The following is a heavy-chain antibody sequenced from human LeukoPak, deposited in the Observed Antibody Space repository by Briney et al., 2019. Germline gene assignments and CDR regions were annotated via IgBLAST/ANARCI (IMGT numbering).Heavy chain of an antibody. CDR2: ISGSGGST. CDR3: AKDNRREYDFWSANAFDI. D-gene: IGHD3-3*01. CDR1: GFTFSSYA. V-gene: IGHV3-23*01. Sequence: GGSLRLSCAASGFTFSSYAMSWVRQAPGKGLEWVSAISGSGGSTYYADSVKGRFTISRDNSKNTLYLQMNSLRAEDTAVYYCAKDNRREYDFWSANAFDIWGQGTMVTVSS. J-gene: IGHJ3*02.